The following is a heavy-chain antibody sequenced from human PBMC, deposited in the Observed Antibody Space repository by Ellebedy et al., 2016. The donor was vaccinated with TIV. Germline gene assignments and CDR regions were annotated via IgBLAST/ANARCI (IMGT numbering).Heavy chain of an antibody. CDR3: ARSQGRYFDY. V-gene: IGHV4-59*01. CDR2: IYYSGST. CDR1: GGSISSYY. J-gene: IGHJ4*02. Sequence: SETLSLXXTVSGGSISSYYWSWIRQPPGKGLEWIGYIYYSGSTNYNPSLKSRVTISVDTSKNQFSLKLSSVTAADTAVYYCARSQGRYFDYWGQGTLVTVSS.